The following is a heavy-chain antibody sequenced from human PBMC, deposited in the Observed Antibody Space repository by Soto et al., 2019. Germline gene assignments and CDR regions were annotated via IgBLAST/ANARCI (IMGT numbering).Heavy chain of an antibody. CDR3: ARFPPVGAIPGYNYNWFDP. D-gene: IGHD1-26*01. CDR1: GGSISSGDYY. V-gene: IGHV4-30-4*01. Sequence: PSETLSLTCTVSGGSISSGDYYWSWIRQPPGKGLEWIGYIYYSGSTYYNPSLKSRVTISVDTSKNQFSLKLSSVTAADTAVYYCARFPPVGAIPGYNYNWFDPWGQGTLVTVSS. CDR2: IYYSGST. J-gene: IGHJ5*02.